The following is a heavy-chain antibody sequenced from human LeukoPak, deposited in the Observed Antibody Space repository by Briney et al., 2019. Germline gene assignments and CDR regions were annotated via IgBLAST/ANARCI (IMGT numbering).Heavy chain of an antibody. J-gene: IGHJ3*02. CDR3: AKEGRYYYDSSGYYPDAFDI. D-gene: IGHD3-22*01. Sequence: GGSLRLSCAASGFTVSSNYMSWVRQAPGKGLEWVSGISWNSGSIGYADSVKGRFTISRDNAKNSLYLQMNSLRAEDTALYYCAKEGRYYYDSSGYYPDAFDIWGQGTMVTVSS. V-gene: IGHV3-9*01. CDR1: GFTVSSNY. CDR2: ISWNSGSI.